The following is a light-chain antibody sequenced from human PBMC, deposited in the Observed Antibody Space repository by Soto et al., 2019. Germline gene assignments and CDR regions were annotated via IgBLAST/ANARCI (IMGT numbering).Light chain of an antibody. Sequence: EIVMTQSPATLSVSPGERATLSCRASQIVSNNLAWYQQKLGQAPRLLIYGASTRATGIPARFSGSGSGTEFTLTISSLQSEDFAVYYCQQYNNWPQTFGQGTKVDIK. CDR2: GAS. V-gene: IGKV3-15*01. J-gene: IGKJ2*01. CDR1: QIVSNN. CDR3: QQYNNWPQT.